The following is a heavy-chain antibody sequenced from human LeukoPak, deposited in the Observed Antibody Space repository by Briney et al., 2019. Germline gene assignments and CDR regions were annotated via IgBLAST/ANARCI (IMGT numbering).Heavy chain of an antibody. V-gene: IGHV4-4*07. J-gene: IGHJ6*03. D-gene: IGHD3-22*01. CDR1: GDSMGNYY. Sequence: PSETLSLTCTVSGDSMGNYYWNWLRQPAGKGLEWIGRIRSDGTTYNNPSLESAVTMSVDMSNNHFSLRLSSVTAADTAVYYCARSTGFYTTYYMDVWGKGTTVTVSS. CDR2: IRSDGTT. CDR3: ARSTGFYTTYYMDV.